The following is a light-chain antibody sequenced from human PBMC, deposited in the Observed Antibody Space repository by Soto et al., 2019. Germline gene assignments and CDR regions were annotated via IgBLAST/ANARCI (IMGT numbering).Light chain of an antibody. CDR2: GAS. J-gene: IGKJ2*01. V-gene: IGKV3-15*01. Sequence: EIVMTQSPATLSVSPGERATLSCRASQSISSNLAWYQQKPGQAPRLLIYGASTRATGIPASFSGSGSGTEFTLTISSLQSEDFAVYYCQQYSSWPYTCGQGTKLEIK. CDR1: QSISSN. CDR3: QQYSSWPYT.